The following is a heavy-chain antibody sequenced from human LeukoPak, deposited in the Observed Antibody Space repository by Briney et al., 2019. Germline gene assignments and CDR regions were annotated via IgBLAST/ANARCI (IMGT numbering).Heavy chain of an antibody. CDR3: ARVNYFYMDV. J-gene: IGHJ6*03. V-gene: IGHV3-23*01. Sequence: GGSLRLSCAASGFTFSTYWMSWVRQAPGKGLEWVSAISGSGGSTYYADSVKGRFTISRDNSKNTLYLQMNSLRAEDTAIYYCARVNYFYMDVWGKGTTVTFSS. CDR1: GFTFSTYW. CDR2: ISGSGGST.